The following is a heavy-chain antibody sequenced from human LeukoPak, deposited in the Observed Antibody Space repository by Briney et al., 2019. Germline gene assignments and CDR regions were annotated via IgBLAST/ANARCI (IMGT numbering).Heavy chain of an antibody. Sequence: GASVKVSCKASGYTSTGYYMHWVRQAPGQGLEWMGWINPNSGGTNYAQKFQGRVTMTRDTSISTAYMELSRLRSDDTAVYYCAKDGGKRFGDFLYQRGPFDYWGQGTLVTVSS. CDR1: GYTSTGYY. J-gene: IGHJ4*02. D-gene: IGHD3-10*01. CDR3: AKDGGKRFGDFLYQRGPFDY. CDR2: INPNSGGT. V-gene: IGHV1-2*02.